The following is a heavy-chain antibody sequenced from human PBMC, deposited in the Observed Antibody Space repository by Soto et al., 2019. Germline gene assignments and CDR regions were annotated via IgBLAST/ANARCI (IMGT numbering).Heavy chain of an antibody. CDR1: GGSISSGGYS. D-gene: IGHD3-10*01. J-gene: IGHJ4*02. CDR3: ARAILLWFGELSSYFDY. Sequence: PSETLSLTCAVSGGSISSGGYSWSWIRQPPGKGLEWIGYIYHSGSTYYNPSLKSRVTISVDRSKNQFSLKLSSVTAADTAVYYCARAILLWFGELSSYFDYWGQGTLVTV. V-gene: IGHV4-30-2*01. CDR2: IYHSGST.